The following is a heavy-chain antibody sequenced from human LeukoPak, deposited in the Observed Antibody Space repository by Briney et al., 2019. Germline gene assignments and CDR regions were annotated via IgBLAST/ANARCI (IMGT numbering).Heavy chain of an antibody. J-gene: IGHJ5*02. V-gene: IGHV7-4-1*02. Sequence: GASVKVSCTASGYTFTNYGISWVRQAPGQGLEWMGWIDTSTGKPTYAQGFTEQFVFSLDASVSTAYLQISSLKAEDTAVYYCARDNYGAEEGIGSSLVWLDPWGQGTRVTVSS. CDR1: GYTFTNYG. D-gene: IGHD4-11*01. CDR3: ARDNYGAEEGIGSSLVWLDP. CDR2: IDTSTGKP.